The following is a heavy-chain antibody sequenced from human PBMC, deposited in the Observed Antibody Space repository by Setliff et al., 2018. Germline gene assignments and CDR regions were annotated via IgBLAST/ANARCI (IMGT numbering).Heavy chain of an antibody. D-gene: IGHD3-10*01. J-gene: IGHJ5*02. V-gene: IGHV3-64*04. CDR2: ISTDGGNT. CDR1: GFTFSSSA. CDR3: ARDRGGTNPWFDP. Sequence: PGGSLRLSCVVSGFTFSSSAMHWVRQAPGKGLEYVSSISTDGGNTYYADSVKGRFTISRDISTSTLYLHMNSLRAEDTAVYYCARDRGGTNPWFDPWGQGTLVTVSS.